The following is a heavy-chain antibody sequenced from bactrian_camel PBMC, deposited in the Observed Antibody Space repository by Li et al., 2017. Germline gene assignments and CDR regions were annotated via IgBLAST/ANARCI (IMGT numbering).Heavy chain of an antibody. V-gene: IGHV3S9*01. J-gene: IGHJ6*01. CDR3: GELGSGGY. CDR1: DYGHPPRG. Sequence: QVQLVESGGASVQAGGSLKLSCAIVDYGHPPRGLGWFRQGLGKGREGVAIIDSNGLTNYTDSVKGRFTISRDNAKNTVYLELSSLVTEDTATYYCGELGSGGYWGQGTQVTVS. CDR2: IDSNGLT.